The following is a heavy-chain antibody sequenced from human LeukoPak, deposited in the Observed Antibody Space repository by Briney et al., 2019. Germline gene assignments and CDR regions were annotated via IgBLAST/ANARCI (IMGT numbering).Heavy chain of an antibody. Sequence: PSETLSLTCAVSGGSISSGGYSWSWIRQPPGKGLEWIGYIYHSGSTYYNPSLKSRVTISVDRSKNQFSLKLSSVTAADTAVYYCAKEAGDYGQYWGQGTLVTVSS. D-gene: IGHD4-17*01. J-gene: IGHJ4*02. CDR3: AKEAGDYGQY. V-gene: IGHV4-30-2*01. CDR2: IYHSGST. CDR1: GGSISSGGYS.